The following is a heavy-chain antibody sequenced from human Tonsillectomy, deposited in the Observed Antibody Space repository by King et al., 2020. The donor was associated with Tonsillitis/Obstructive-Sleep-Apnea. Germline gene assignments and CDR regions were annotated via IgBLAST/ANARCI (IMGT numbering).Heavy chain of an antibody. J-gene: IGHJ4*02. CDR3: ARDAADYYDSSGYLFDY. Sequence: VQLVESGAEVKKPGASVKVSCKASGYTFTSYYIHWVRQPPGQGLEWMGIINPSGGSTSYAQKFQGRVTMTRDTSTSTVYMELSSLRSEDTAVYYCARDAADYYDSSGYLFDYWGQGTLVTVSS. CDR2: INPSGGST. D-gene: IGHD3-22*01. CDR1: GYTFTSYY. V-gene: IGHV1-46*01.